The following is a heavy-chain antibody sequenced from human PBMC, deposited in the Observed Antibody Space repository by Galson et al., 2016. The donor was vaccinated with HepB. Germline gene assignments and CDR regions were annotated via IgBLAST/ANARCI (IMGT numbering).Heavy chain of an antibody. V-gene: IGHV4-39*02. Sequence: SETLSLTCTVSGAAISGSSDYWGWIRQPPGKGLEWIGNIHYTGGSFQNPSLKSRVTISVDTSNNRFSLKMTSVTAADTAVYYCARDAPQRASDAYNYYGLDVWGQGTTVTVSS. D-gene: IGHD6-25*01. CDR1: GAAISGSSDY. J-gene: IGHJ6*02. CDR3: ARDAPQRASDAYNYYGLDV. CDR2: IHYTGGS.